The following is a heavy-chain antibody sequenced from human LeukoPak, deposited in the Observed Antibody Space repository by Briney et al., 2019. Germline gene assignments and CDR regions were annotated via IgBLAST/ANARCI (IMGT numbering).Heavy chain of an antibody. CDR1: GFTFSSYS. CDR2: ISSSSSYI. D-gene: IGHD4-17*01. Sequence: PGGSLRLSCAASGFTFSSYSMNWVRQAPGKGLEWVSSISSSSSYIYYADSAKGRFTISRDNAKNPLYLQMNSLRAEDTAVYYCARGGGTTVTTFDYWGQGTLVTVSS. CDR3: ARGGGTTVTTFDY. V-gene: IGHV3-21*04. J-gene: IGHJ4*02.